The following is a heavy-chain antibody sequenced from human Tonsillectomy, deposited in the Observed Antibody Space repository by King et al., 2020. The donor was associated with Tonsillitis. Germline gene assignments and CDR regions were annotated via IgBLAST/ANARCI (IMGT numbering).Heavy chain of an antibody. CDR3: ARPAHCSGAYYSLGNSWFDP. CDR1: GFSLSTSEMC. CDR2: IDWDDDK. J-gene: IGHJ5*02. V-gene: IGHV2-70*01. D-gene: IGHD2-15*01. Sequence: VTLKESGPALVKPTQTLTLTCTFSGFSLSTSEMCVSWIRQPPGKALEWLALIDWDDDKYYSTSLKTRLTISKDTSKNQVVLTMTNMDPVDTATYYCARPAHCSGAYYSLGNSWFDPWGQGTLVTVSS.